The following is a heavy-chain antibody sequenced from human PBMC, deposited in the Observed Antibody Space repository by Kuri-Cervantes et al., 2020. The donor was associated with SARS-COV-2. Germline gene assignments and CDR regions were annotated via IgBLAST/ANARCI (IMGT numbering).Heavy chain of an antibody. D-gene: IGHD2-2*02. CDR1: GYTFTGYY. V-gene: IGHV1-8*03. J-gene: IGHJ2*01. CDR3: ARGRKYCSSTSCYTVWYFDL. Sequence: ASVKVSCKASGYTFTGYYMHWVRQATGQGLEWMGWMNPNSGNTGYAQKFQGRVTNTRNTSISTAYMELSSLRSEDTAVYYCARGRKYCSSTSCYTVWYFDLWGRGTLVTVSS. CDR2: MNPNSGNT.